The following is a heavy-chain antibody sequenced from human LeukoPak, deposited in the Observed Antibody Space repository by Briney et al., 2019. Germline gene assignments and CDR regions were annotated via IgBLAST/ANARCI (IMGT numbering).Heavy chain of an antibody. CDR3: ARGTGWPLFDY. D-gene: IGHD6-19*01. CDR2: TYYRSKWYN. V-gene: IGHV6-1*01. Sequence: SQTLSLTCAISGDSVSRTNIAWNWIRQSPSRGLEWLGRTYYRSKWYNDYAVSVISRITINPDTSKNQFSLHLNSVTPEDTGVYYCARGTGWPLFDYWGQGTLVTVSS. J-gene: IGHJ4*02. CDR1: GDSVSRTNIA.